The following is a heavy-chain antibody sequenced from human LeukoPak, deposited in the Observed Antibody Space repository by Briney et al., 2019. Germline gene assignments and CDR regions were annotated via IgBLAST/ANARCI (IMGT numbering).Heavy chain of an antibody. J-gene: IGHJ4*02. CDR2: ISSSGSTI. CDR3: ARGATIVVVI. CDR1: GFTFSSYE. Sequence: PGGSLRLSCAASGFTFSSYEMNWVRQAPGKGLEWVSYISSSGSTIYYADSVEGRCTISRDNAKNSLYLQMNSLRAEDTAVYYCARGATIVVVIWGQGTLVTVSS. D-gene: IGHD3-22*01. V-gene: IGHV3-48*03.